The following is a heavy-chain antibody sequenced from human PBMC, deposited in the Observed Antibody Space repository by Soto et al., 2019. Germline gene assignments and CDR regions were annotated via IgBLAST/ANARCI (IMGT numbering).Heavy chain of an antibody. Sequence: GGSLRLSCAASGFTFSSYEMNWVRQAPGKGLEWVSYISSSGSTIYYADSVKGRFTISRDNAKNSLYLQMNSLRAEDTAVYYCASETAIPYYYGMDVWGQGTTVTVSS. CDR1: GFTFSSYE. CDR2: ISSSGSTI. V-gene: IGHV3-48*03. D-gene: IGHD2-2*02. J-gene: IGHJ6*02. CDR3: ASETAIPYYYGMDV.